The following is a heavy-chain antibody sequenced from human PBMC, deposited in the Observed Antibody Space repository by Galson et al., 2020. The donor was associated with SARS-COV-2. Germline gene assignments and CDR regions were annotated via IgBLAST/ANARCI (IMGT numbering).Heavy chain of an antibody. CDR3: ARNRDSSGYYYEIDS. Sequence: GESLKISCAASGFIFSSYWMSWVRQAPGKGLEWVANIKQDGSEKYYVDSVKGRFTISRDNAKNSLYLQMNSLRAEDTAVYYCARNRDSSGYYYEIDSWGQGTLVTVSS. D-gene: IGHD3-22*01. J-gene: IGHJ4*02. CDR2: IKQDGSEK. V-gene: IGHV3-7*01. CDR1: GFIFSSYW.